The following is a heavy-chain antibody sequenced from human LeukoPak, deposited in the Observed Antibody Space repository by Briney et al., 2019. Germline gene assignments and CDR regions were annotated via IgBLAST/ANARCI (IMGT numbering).Heavy chain of an antibody. Sequence: AGSLRLSCAASRVTFSSYGTHWVRQAPGKGLEWVAVISYDGSNKYYADSVKGRFTISRDKSKNTLYLQMNRLRGEDTAVYYCARDRRLVWFGEPYGMDVWGQGTTVTVSS. CDR1: RVTFSSYG. CDR2: ISYDGSNK. D-gene: IGHD3-10*01. J-gene: IGHJ6*02. CDR3: ARDRRLVWFGEPYGMDV. V-gene: IGHV3-30*03.